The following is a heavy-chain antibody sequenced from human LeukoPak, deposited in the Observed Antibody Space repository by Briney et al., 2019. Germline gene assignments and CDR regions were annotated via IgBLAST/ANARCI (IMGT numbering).Heavy chain of an antibody. J-gene: IGHJ4*02. CDR3: ASDPVAGKFDY. D-gene: IGHD6-19*01. V-gene: IGHV3-7*04. CDR1: GFTFSRYW. CDR2: IKPDGSDQ. Sequence: PGGSLRLSCAASGFTFSRYWMSWVRQAPGKGLEWVANIKPDGSDQYYVDSVKGRFTISRDNAKNSLYLQMNSLRAEDTAVYYCASDPVAGKFDYWGQGTLVTVSS.